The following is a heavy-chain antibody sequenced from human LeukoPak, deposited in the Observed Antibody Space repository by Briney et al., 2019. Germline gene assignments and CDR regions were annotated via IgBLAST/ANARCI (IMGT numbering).Heavy chain of an antibody. V-gene: IGHV4-59*01. J-gene: IGHJ1*01. Sequence: SETLSLTCTVSGGSISTYYWNWIRQPPGKGLEWIGYIYHSGSTNYNPSLQSRVTISVDTSKNQFSLNLNSVTAADTAVYYCARGGAARLHFQNWGQGTLVTISS. CDR2: IYHSGST. CDR3: ARGGAARLHFQN. CDR1: GGSISTYY. D-gene: IGHD6-6*01.